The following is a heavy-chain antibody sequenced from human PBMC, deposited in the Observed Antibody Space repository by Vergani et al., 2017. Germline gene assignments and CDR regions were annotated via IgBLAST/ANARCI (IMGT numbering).Heavy chain of an antibody. CDR3: ARAYYYDSSGYDAFDI. Sequence: QVQLQQWGAGLLKPSETLSLTCAVYGGSFSGYYWSWIRKPPGKGLGWIGEINHSGSTNYNPSLKSRVTISVDTSKNQFSLKLSSVTAADTAVYYCARAYYYDSSGYDAFDIWGQGTMVTVSS. V-gene: IGHV4-34*01. J-gene: IGHJ3*02. CDR1: GGSFSGYY. CDR2: INHSGST. D-gene: IGHD3-22*01.